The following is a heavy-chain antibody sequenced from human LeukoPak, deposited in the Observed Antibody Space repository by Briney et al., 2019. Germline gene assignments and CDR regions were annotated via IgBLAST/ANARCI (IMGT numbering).Heavy chain of an antibody. J-gene: IGHJ4*02. V-gene: IGHV1-8*03. CDR1: GYTFTSYD. CDR2: MNPNSGNT. D-gene: IGHD3-22*01. Sequence: ASVKVSCKASGYTFTSYDINWVRQATGQGLEWMGWMNPNSGNTGYAQKFQGRVTITRNTSISTAYMVLSSLRSEDTAVYYCARGNAYYYDSSGYYPDYWGQGTLVTVSS. CDR3: ARGNAYYYDSSGYYPDY.